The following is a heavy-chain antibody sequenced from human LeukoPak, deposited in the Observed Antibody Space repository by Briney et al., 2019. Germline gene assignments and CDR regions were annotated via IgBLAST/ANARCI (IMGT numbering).Heavy chain of an antibody. CDR2: IYYSGST. CDR1: GGSISSSSYY. D-gene: IGHD2-2*02. CDR3: ASIVVVPAAIYY. Sequence: SETLSLTCTVSGGSISSSSYYWVWIRQPPVKGLQWIGSIYYSGSTYYNPSLKSRVTISVDTSKNQFSLKLSSVTAADTAMYYCASIVVVPAAIYYWGQGTLVTVSS. V-gene: IGHV4-39*07. J-gene: IGHJ4*02.